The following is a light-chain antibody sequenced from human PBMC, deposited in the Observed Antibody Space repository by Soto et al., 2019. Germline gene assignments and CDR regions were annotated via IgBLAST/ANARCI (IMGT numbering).Light chain of an antibody. CDR3: SSNADSTTYV. Sequence: QSALTQPASVSGSPGQSITISCSGTRSDFGTYKLVSWYQQHPGRPPKLVIYEGTERPSGISNRFSASQSGSTASLTISGLQAGDEADYYCSSNADSTTYVFGTGTKATVL. CDR1: RSDFGTYKL. J-gene: IGLJ1*01. CDR2: EGT. V-gene: IGLV2-23*01.